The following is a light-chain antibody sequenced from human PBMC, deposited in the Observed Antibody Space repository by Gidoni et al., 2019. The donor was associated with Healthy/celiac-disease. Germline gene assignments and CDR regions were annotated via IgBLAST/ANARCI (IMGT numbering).Light chain of an antibody. Sequence: DIQMTQSPSSLSASVGDRVTITCRASQGISNYLAWYQQKPGKVPKILIYAASTLQSGVPSRFSGSGSGTDVTLTISSLQPEDVATYYCQKYNSAPWTFXQXTKVEIK. CDR3: QKYNSAPWT. V-gene: IGKV1-27*01. J-gene: IGKJ1*01. CDR2: AAS. CDR1: QGISNY.